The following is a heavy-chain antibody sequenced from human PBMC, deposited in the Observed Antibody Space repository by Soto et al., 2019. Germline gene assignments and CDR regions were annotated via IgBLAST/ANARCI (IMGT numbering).Heavy chain of an antibody. CDR1: GFTFSSHA. D-gene: IGHD5-12*01. Sequence: GGSLRLSCAASGFTFSSHAMSWVRQAPGKGLEWVLGISGSGGSTYYADSVKGRFTISRDNSKNTLYLQMNSLRAEDTAVYYCAKSRDGYNRGLGDYWGQGTLVTVSS. J-gene: IGHJ4*02. CDR2: ISGSGGST. CDR3: AKSRDGYNRGLGDY. V-gene: IGHV3-23*01.